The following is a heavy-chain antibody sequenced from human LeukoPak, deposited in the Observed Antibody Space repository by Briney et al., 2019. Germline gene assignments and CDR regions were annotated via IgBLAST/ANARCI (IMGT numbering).Heavy chain of an antibody. D-gene: IGHD2-15*01. CDR2: INPHSGTT. J-gene: IGHJ4*02. CDR3: ATRRGVVAPLRFGY. V-gene: IGHV1-2*02. CDR1: GYTFTGYY. Sequence: ASVKVSCKASGYTFTGYYIHWVRQAPGQGLEWMGWINPHSGTTYYAQNLQGRVTMTRDTSIITAYMELSSLRSDDTAVYYCATRRGVVAPLRFGYWGQGTLVTVSS.